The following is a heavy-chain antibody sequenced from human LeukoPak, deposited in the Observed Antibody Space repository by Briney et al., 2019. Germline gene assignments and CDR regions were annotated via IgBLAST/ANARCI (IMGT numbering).Heavy chain of an antibody. CDR3: ARVTVGYSSSWYEDGY. CDR1: GYTFSSFG. CDR2: ISAYNGNT. Sequence: GASVKVSCKASGYTFSSFGFMWVRQAPGQGLDWMGWISAYNGNTNYAQKLQGRVTMTTDTSTSTAYMELRSLRSDDTAVYYCARVTVGYSSSWYEDGYWGQGTLVTVSS. D-gene: IGHD6-13*01. V-gene: IGHV1-18*01. J-gene: IGHJ4*02.